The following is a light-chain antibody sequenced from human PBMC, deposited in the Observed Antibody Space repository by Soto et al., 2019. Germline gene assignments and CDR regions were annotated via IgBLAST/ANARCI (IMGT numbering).Light chain of an antibody. J-gene: IGLJ1*01. Sequence: QSVLTQPPSVSGAPGQRVTISCTGSSSNIGAGYDVHWYQQLPGTAPKLLIYANTNRPSGVPDRISGSESGTSASRAIAGLQACDEAGYYCQSYGRSLPLRVFGTGAKLPVL. CDR1: SSNIGAGYD. CDR2: ANT. V-gene: IGLV1-40*01. CDR3: QSYGRSLPLRV.